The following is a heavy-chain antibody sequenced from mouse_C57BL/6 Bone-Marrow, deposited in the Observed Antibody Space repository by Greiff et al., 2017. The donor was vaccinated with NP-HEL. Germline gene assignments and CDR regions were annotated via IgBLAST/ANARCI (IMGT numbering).Heavy chain of an antibody. CDR3: ARFRPLPYYFDY. J-gene: IGHJ2*01. V-gene: IGHV7-3*01. CDR1: GFTFTDYY. D-gene: IGHD2-1*01. CDR2: IRNKANGYTT. Sequence: EVMLVESGGGLVQPGGSLSLSCAASGFTFTDYYMSWVRQPPGKALEWLGFIRNKANGYTTEYSASVTGRFTISRDNSQSSLYLQMNALRAEDSATYYGARFRPLPYYFDYWGQGTTLTVSS.